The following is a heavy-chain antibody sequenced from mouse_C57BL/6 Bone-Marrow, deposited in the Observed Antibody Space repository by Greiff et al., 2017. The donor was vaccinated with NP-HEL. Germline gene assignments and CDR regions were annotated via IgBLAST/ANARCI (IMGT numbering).Heavy chain of an antibody. Sequence: EVKLVESGEGLVKPGGSLKLSCAASGFTFSSYAMSWVRQTPEKRLEWVAYISSGGDYIYYADTVKGRFTISRDNARNTQYLQMSSLKSEDTAMYYCTRDPLGFAYWGQGTLVTVSA. V-gene: IGHV5-9-1*02. J-gene: IGHJ3*01. D-gene: IGHD6-1*01. CDR1: GFTFSSYA. CDR2: ISSGGDYI. CDR3: TRDPLGFAY.